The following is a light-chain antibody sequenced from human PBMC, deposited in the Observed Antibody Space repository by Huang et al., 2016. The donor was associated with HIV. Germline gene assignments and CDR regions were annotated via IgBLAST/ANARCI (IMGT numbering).Light chain of an antibody. CDR2: DAS. CDR3: QQYHR. Sequence: DIQMSQSPSSLSASVGDRVTITCQASHDISNYLNWYQQKPGKAPELLIYDASNLETGVPARCSGSGSGTDFTFTISSLQPEDIATYYCQQYHRFGGGTKVEIK. J-gene: IGKJ4*01. V-gene: IGKV1-33*01. CDR1: HDISNY.